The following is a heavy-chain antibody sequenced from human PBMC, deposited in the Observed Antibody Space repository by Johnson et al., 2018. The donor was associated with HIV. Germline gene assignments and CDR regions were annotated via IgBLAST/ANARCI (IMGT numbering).Heavy chain of an antibody. CDR3: ARGRRIQLWLLADAFDI. J-gene: IGHJ3*02. CDR2: VSYDGSTK. D-gene: IGHD5-18*01. CDR1: GFTFTSYA. V-gene: IGHV3-30*04. Sequence: QVQLVESGGGVVQPGRSLILSCAAYGFTFTSYAMHWVRQAPGKGLEWVAVVSYDGSTKYYADSVKGRFTISRDNSKNTLYLQMNSLRAEDTAVYYCARGRRIQLWLLADAFDIWGQGTMVTVSS.